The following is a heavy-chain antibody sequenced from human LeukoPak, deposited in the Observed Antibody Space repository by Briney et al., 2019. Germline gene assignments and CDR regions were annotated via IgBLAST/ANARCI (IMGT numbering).Heavy chain of an antibody. CDR3: ARGARLYWNYYDSSGYSPLGY. CDR1: GYTFTSYA. D-gene: IGHD3-22*01. V-gene: IGHV1-3*01. CDR2: INAGNGST. J-gene: IGHJ4*02. Sequence: ASVKVSCTASGYTFTSYAMHWVRQAPGQRLEWMGWINAGNGSTKYSQKFQGRVTITRDTSASTAYMELSSLRSEDTAVYYCARGARLYWNYYDSSGYSPLGYWGQGTLVTVSS.